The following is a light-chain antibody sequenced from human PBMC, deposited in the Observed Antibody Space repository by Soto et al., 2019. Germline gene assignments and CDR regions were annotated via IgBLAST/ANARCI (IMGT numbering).Light chain of an antibody. J-gene: IGKJ1*01. V-gene: IGKV3-20*01. Sequence: EIVMTQSPATLSVSPGERATLSCRASQSVSSNLAWYQQKPGQAPRLLIYGISTRATGIPDRFSGSGSGTDFTLTISRLEPEDFAVYYCQQYGSSPGTFGRGTKVDIK. CDR3: QQYGSSPGT. CDR2: GIS. CDR1: QSVSSN.